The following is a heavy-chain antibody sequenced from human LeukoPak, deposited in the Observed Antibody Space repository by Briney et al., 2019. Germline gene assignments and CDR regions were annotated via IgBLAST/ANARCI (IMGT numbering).Heavy chain of an antibody. CDR3: ARPGYSSGWYDS. CDR1: GFTFSSYW. Sequence: PGGSLRLSCAASGFTFSSYWMHWVRQAPGKGLVWVSRINTDGSSTNYADSVKARFTISRDNAKDTLYLQMNSLRAEDTAVYYCARPGYSSGWYDSWGQGTLVTVSS. CDR2: INTDGSST. V-gene: IGHV3-74*01. J-gene: IGHJ5*01. D-gene: IGHD6-19*01.